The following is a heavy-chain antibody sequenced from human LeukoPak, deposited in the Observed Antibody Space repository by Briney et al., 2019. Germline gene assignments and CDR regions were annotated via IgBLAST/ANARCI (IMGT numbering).Heavy chain of an antibody. J-gene: IGHJ3*02. Sequence: PSQTLSLTCTVSGGSISSGSYYWSWIRQPAGKGLEWIGRIYTSGSTNYNPSLKSRVTISVDTSKNQFSLKLSSVTAADTAVYYCARAEWGGVADAFDIWGQGTMVTVSS. CDR1: GGSISSGSYY. CDR2: IYTSGST. D-gene: IGHD1-26*01. CDR3: ARAEWGGVADAFDI. V-gene: IGHV4-61*02.